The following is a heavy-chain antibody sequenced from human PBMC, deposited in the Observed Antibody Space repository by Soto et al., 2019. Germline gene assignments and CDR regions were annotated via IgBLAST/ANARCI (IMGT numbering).Heavy chain of an antibody. D-gene: IGHD2-8*02. CDR1: GASFSGSY. Sequence: AETQSLTCTVHGASFSGSYWTWIRQPPGTGLEWIGEINHSGSTNYNPSLKSRVTISVDTSKNQFSLKLTSVTAADTAVYYCARDKITGLFDYWGQGTLVTVSS. J-gene: IGHJ4*02. CDR2: INHSGST. CDR3: ARDKITGLFDY. V-gene: IGHV4-34*01.